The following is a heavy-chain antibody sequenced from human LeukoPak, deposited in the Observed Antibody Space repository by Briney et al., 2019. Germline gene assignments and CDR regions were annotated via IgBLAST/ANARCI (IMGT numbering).Heavy chain of an antibody. V-gene: IGHV1-18*01. CDR3: AKTGYSSGLGAFDI. CDR2: ISAYNGDT. J-gene: IGHJ3*02. Sequence: ASVKVSCKASGYTFSNFGIMWVRQAPGQGLEWMGWISAYNGDTNYAQNLQGRVTITRDTSASTAYMELSSLRSEDTAVYYCAKTGYSSGLGAFDIWGQGTMVTVSS. CDR1: GYTFSNFG. D-gene: IGHD6-19*01.